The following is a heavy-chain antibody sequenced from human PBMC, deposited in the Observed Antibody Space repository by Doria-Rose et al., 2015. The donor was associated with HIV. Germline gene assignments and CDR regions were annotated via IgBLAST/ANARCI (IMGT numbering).Heavy chain of an antibody. D-gene: IGHD5-18*01. J-gene: IGHJ4*02. Sequence: ESGPGLVKPSGTLSLTCAVSGGSISSSNWWSWVRQPPGKGLEWIGQIYHSGNTNYNPSLKSRVTISADKSKNQFSLKLTSVTATDTAVYYCARDLGIQLWLGYWGQGTLVTVPS. CDR3: ARDLGIQLWLGY. V-gene: IGHV4-4*02. CDR2: IYHSGNT. CDR1: GGSISSSNW.